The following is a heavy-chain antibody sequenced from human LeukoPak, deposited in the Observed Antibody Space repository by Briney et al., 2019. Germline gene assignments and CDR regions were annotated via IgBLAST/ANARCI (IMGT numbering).Heavy chain of an antibody. Sequence: GGSLRLSCAASGFTVSSNYMNWVRQAPGKGLEWVSVIYSGGSTYYADSVKGRFTISRDNSKNTLYLQMNSLRAEDTAVYYCARMYSSSWYYYYYGMDVWGQGTTVTVSS. CDR2: IYSGGST. CDR1: GFTVSSNY. V-gene: IGHV3-53*01. J-gene: IGHJ6*02. CDR3: ARMYSSSWYYYYYGMDV. D-gene: IGHD6-13*01.